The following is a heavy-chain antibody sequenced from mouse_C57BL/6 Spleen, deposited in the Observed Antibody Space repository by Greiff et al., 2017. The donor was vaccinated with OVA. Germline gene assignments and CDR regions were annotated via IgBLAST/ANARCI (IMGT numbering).Heavy chain of an antibody. CDR1: EYEFPSHD. J-gene: IGHJ1*03. D-gene: IGHD2-1*01. Sequence: EVKLMESGGGLVQPGESLKLSCESNEYEFPSHDMSWVRKTPEKRLELVAAINSDGGSPYYPDTMERRFIISRDNTKKTLYLQMSSLRSEDTALYYGARGGYGNYGYFDVWGTGTTVTVSS. CDR3: ARGGYGNYGYFDV. V-gene: IGHV5-2*01. CDR2: INSDGGSP.